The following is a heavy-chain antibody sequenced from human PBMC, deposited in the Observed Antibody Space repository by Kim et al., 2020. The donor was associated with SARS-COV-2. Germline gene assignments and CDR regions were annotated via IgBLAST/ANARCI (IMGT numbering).Heavy chain of an antibody. Sequence: SETLSLTCAVYGGSFSAGYWIWCRQAPGKEREGRGGGNHNGSTKYHQSLKNRVTISLEASKNHFFIKLPSVTAAETAVFYCSRGGAGVVPSPILGLGAYCYCCALVVWGQGTTVTVSP. V-gene: IGHV4-34*01. J-gene: IGHJ6*01. CDR1: GGSFSAGY. CDR2: GNHNGST. D-gene: IGHD3-3*01. CDR3: SRGGAGVVPSPILGLGAYCYCCALVV.